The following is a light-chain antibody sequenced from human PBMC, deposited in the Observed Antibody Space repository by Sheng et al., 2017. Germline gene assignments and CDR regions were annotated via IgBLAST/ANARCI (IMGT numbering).Light chain of an antibody. Sequence: PGQSITISCTGTSSDVGSYNLVSWYQQHPGKAPKLMIYDVSKRPSGVSNRFSGSKSGNTASLTISGLQAEDEADYYCCSYAGSSTYVFGTGTKVTVL. CDR1: SSDVGSYNL. J-gene: IGLJ1*01. CDR3: CSYAGSSTYV. CDR2: DVS. V-gene: IGLV2-23*02.